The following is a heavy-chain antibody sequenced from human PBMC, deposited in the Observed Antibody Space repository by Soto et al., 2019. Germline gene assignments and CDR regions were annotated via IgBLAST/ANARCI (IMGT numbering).Heavy chain of an antibody. V-gene: IGHV4-39*01. D-gene: IGHD3-22*01. CDR1: GDSICNSNYD. CDR2: IYYSGIT. J-gene: IGHJ5*02. Sequence: SETLSITCTVSGDSICNSNYDWGWIRQPPGKGLEWIANIYYSGITYCNPSLKSRVAISVDTSKNQFSLKLSSVTAADTAIYYCARSNSGYYKWFDPWGQGTLVTVSS. CDR3: ARSNSGYYKWFDP.